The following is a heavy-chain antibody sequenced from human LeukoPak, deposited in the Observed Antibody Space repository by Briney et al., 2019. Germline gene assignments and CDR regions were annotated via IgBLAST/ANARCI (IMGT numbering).Heavy chain of an antibody. CDR3: AKDIQPGDAPSPDAFDI. D-gene: IGHD3-10*01. CDR2: ISWNSGSI. CDR1: GFTFDDYA. Sequence: GGFLRLSCAASGFTFDDYAMHWVRQAPGKGLEWVSGISWNSGSIGYADSVKGRFTISRDNAKNSLYLQMNSLRAEDMALYYCAKDIQPGDAPSPDAFDIWGQGTMVTVSS. V-gene: IGHV3-9*03. J-gene: IGHJ3*02.